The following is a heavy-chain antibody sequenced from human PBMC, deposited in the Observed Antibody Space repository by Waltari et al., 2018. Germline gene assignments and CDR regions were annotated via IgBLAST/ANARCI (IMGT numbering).Heavy chain of an antibody. V-gene: IGHV4-34*01. J-gene: IGHJ6*02. D-gene: IGHD2-21*01. CDR1: GGSFSCYY. CDR2: INHSGST. Sequence: VHLQQWGAGLFKPPEALSLTCAVYGGSFSCYYWSWLPPPPGKGLEWIGEINHSGSTNYNPSLKSRGTISVDTSKNKFSLKLSSVTAADTAVYYWAGERGLGLWYYGMDVWGQGTTVTVSS. CDR3: AGERGLGLWYYGMDV.